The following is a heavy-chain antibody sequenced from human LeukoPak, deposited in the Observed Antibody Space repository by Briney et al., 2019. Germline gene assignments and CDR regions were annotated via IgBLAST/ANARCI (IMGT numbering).Heavy chain of an antibody. V-gene: IGHV4-59*13. CDR2: IYYSGST. CDR1: GGSISRYY. CDR3: ASSLSRIMITFGGVIGTNFEH. J-gene: IGHJ4*02. D-gene: IGHD3-16*02. Sequence: SETLSLTCTVAGGSISRYYWSWIRQPPGKGLEWNGYIYYSGSTKYNPALKSRVTISIDSSKNQFSLNLSSVTAADTAVYYCASSLSRIMITFGGVIGTNFEHWGQGTLVTVSS.